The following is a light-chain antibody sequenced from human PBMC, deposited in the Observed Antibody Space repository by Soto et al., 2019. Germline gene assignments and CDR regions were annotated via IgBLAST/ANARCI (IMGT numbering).Light chain of an antibody. CDR3: QQYNNWPEYT. Sequence: VVLTQSPGTLSVSPGEGVTLSCRASQSVGNSMAWYQQKPGQAPRLLIFGASTRVTGIPARFSGSGSGTVFTLTITSLQSDDFAVYYCQQYNNWPEYTFGPGTKLEIK. J-gene: IGKJ2*01. V-gene: IGKV3-15*01. CDR2: GAS. CDR1: QSVGNS.